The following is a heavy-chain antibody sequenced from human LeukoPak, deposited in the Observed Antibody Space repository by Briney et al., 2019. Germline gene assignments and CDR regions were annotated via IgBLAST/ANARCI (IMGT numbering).Heavy chain of an antibody. D-gene: IGHD2-2*01. V-gene: IGHV4-4*07. CDR1: GGSISSYY. Sequence: TETLSLTCTVSGGSISSYYWSWIRQPAGKRLEWIGRIYTSGSTNYNPSLKSRVTMSVDTSKNQLSLKLSSVTAADTAVYYCARGGCTSSTCYYYYYYMDVWGQGTTVTVSS. CDR3: ARGGCTSSTCYYYYYYMDV. J-gene: IGHJ6*03. CDR2: IYTSGST.